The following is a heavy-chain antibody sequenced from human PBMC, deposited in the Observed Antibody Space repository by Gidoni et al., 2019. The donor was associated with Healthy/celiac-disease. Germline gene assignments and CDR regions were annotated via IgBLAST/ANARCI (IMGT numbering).Heavy chain of an antibody. Sequence: HVQLQESPPGLVKPSQTLSLTCTVAGASIISVGYYWSWIRQHPGKGLEWIGYIYYSGSSYYNPSLKSRVTISVDTSKNQFSLKLRSVTAADTAVYYCARSFSSAGTLITPWGQGTLVTVSS. CDR3: ARSFSSAGTLITP. J-gene: IGHJ4*02. CDR1: GASIISVGYY. V-gene: IGHV4-31*03. CDR2: IYYSGSS. D-gene: IGHD1-7*01.